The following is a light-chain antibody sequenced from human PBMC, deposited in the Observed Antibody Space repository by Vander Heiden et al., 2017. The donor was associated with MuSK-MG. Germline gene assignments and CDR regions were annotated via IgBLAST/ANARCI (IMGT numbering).Light chain of an antibody. J-gene: IGKJ2*01. CDR1: QSISSSY. V-gene: IGKV3-20*01. CDR2: GAS. CDR3: QQEGGSPYT. Sequence: EIVFTQSPGTLSLSPGERATLSCRASQSISSSYLAWYQQKPGQAPRLLIYGASSRATGIPDRFSGSGFGTDFTLTISRLEPEDFAVYYCQQEGGSPYTFGQGSKLEIK.